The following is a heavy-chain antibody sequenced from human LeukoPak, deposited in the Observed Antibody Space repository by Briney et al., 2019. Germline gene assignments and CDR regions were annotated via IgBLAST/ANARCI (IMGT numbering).Heavy chain of an antibody. D-gene: IGHD3-10*01. J-gene: IGHJ5*02. CDR2: IYHSGST. CDR3: ARGGYYGSGSPNNWFDP. CDR1: GGSISSGDYS. V-gene: IGHV4-30-2*01. Sequence: SQTLSLTCAVSGGSISSGDYSWSWIRQPPGKGLEWIGYIYHSGSTYYNPSLKSRVTISVDRSKNQFSLKLSSVTAADTAVYYCARGGYYGSGSPNNWFDPWGQGTLVTVSS.